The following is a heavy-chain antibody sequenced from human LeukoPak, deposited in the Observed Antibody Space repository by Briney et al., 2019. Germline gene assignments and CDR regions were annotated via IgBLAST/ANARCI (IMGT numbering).Heavy chain of an antibody. V-gene: IGHV1-45*02. CDR1: GYTFTSYG. J-gene: IGHJ4*02. CDR2: ITPFNGNT. CDR3: ANGPDGYNTY. D-gene: IGHD5-24*01. Sequence: GASVKVSCKASGYTFTSYGISWVRQAPGQALEWKGWITPFNGNTNYAQKFQDRVTITRDRSMSTAYMELSSLRSEDTAMYYCANGPDGYNTYWGQGTLVTVSS.